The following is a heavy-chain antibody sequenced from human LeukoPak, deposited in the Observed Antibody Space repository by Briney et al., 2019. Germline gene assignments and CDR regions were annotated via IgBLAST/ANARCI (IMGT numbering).Heavy chain of an antibody. CDR1: GFTFRNYG. J-gene: IGHJ6*03. D-gene: IGHD3-3*01. Sequence: PGGSLRLSCAASGFTFRNYGMSWVRQAPGKGLEWVSSINNNSDNTYYADSVKGRFTISRDNAKNSLYLQMNSLKTEDTAVYYCTTPLTIFGVTVNMDVWGKGTTVTVSS. CDR2: INNNSDNT. V-gene: IGHV3-48*01. CDR3: TTPLTIFGVTVNMDV.